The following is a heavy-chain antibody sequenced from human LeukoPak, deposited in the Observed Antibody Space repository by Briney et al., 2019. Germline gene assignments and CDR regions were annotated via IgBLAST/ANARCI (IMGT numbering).Heavy chain of an antibody. CDR2: IWYGGSNK. D-gene: IGHD6-13*01. V-gene: IGHV3-33*03. CDR1: GFTFSSYG. Sequence: GGSLRHSCAASGFTFSSYGMHWVRQAPGKGLEWGAVIWYGGSNKYYADSVKGRFTISRDTSTNTLYLQLNSLRVDDTAVYFCAKEWRFSSSWYQYYFDYWGQGTLVTVSS. CDR3: AKEWRFSSSWYQYYFDY. J-gene: IGHJ4*02.